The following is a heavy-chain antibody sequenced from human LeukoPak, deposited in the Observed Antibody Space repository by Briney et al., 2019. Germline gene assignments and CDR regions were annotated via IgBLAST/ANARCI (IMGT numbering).Heavy chain of an antibody. CDR2: ISSSSSYI. CDR1: GFTFSSYS. CDR3: ARGPVMVRGVKGHIDY. Sequence: GGSLRLSCAASGFTFSSYSMNWVRQAPGKGLEWVSSISSSSSYIYYADSVKGRFTISRDNAKNSLYLQMNSLRAEDTAVYYCARGPVMVRGVKGHIDYWGQGTLVTVSS. J-gene: IGHJ4*02. V-gene: IGHV3-21*01. D-gene: IGHD3-10*01.